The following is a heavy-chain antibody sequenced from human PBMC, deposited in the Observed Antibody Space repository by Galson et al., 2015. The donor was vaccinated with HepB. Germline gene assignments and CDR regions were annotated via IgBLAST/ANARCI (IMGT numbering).Heavy chain of an antibody. CDR2: IYPGDSDT. V-gene: IGHV5-51*01. CDR1: GYSFTNYW. J-gene: IGHJ6*03. D-gene: IGHD3-10*01. CDR3: ARLRRGTRPSYYYFIDV. Sequence: QSGAEVKKPGESLKISCKGSGYSFTNYWIGWVRQMPGKGLEWMGLIYPGDSDTRNSPSFQGQVTISADKSITTAYVQWTSLKASDSAMYYCARLRRGTRPSYYYFIDVWGKGTTVTVSS.